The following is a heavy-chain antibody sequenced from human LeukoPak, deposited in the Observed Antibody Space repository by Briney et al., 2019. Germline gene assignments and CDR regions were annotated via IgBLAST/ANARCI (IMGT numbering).Heavy chain of an antibody. V-gene: IGHV3-66*01. J-gene: IGHJ4*02. CDR2: IYSGGST. CDR3: ARRPDYGGTPTFDY. CDR1: GFPLSSNY. D-gene: IGHD4-23*01. Sequence: GGSLRLSCAASGFPLSSNYMTWVRQAPGKGLEWVSVIYSGGSTYYADSVKGRFTISRDNSKNTVYLQMNSLRAEDTAVYFCARRPDYGGTPTFDYWGQGTLVTVSS.